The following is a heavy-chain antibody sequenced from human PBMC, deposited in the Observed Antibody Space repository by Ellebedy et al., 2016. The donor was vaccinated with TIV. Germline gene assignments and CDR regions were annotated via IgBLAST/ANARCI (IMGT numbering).Heavy chain of an antibody. D-gene: IGHD3-22*01. V-gene: IGHV3-7*01. J-gene: IGHJ4*02. CDR2: INQDGSEK. CDR3: VRWGDYEGWDF. Sequence: GESLKISCAASGFTFSNYWMNWVRQAPGKGLEWVANINQDGSEKYYVDSVKGRFTISRDNAKNSAFLQMNSLGVEDTAVYYCVRWGDYEGWDFWGQGTLVTVSS. CDR1: GFTFSNYW.